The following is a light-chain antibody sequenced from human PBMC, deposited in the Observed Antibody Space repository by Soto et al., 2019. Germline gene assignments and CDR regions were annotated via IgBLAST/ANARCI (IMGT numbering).Light chain of an antibody. J-gene: IGKJ4*01. CDR3: QQYGSSRLT. CDR2: GAS. Sequence: EIVLTQSPGTLSLSPGERATLSCRASQSVSSSYLAWYQQKPGQAPRLLIYGASSRATGIPDRFSGSGSGTDFTLTIIRLEPEDFAVYYCQQYGSSRLTFGGGTKVEIK. V-gene: IGKV3-20*01. CDR1: QSVSSSY.